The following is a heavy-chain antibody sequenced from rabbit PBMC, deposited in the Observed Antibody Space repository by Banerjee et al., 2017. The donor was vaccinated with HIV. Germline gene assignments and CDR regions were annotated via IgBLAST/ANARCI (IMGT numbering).Heavy chain of an antibody. Sequence: QEQLEESGGGLVKPGRTLTLTCKASAFSFSNKYVMCWVRQAPGKGLEWIACINSSSGNTVYATWAKGRFTISRTSSTTVTLQMTSLTAADTATYFCARGWITMTMNLWGPGTLVTVS. D-gene: IGHD2-1*01. CDR3: ARGWITMTMNL. J-gene: IGHJ4*01. CDR2: INSSSGNT. V-gene: IGHV1S45*01. CDR1: AFSFSNKYV.